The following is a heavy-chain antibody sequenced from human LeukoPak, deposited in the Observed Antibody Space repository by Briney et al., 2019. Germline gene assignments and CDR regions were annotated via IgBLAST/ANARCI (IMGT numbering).Heavy chain of an antibody. CDR1: GYTFTSYY. Sequence: ASVKVSCKASGYTFTSYYMHWVRQAPGQGLEWMGIINPSGGSTSYAQKFQGRVTMTRDTPTSTVYMDLSSLRSEDTAVYYCVRERERGTYFIWGQGTLVTVSS. CDR3: VRERERGTYFI. CDR2: INPSGGST. D-gene: IGHD3-10*01. J-gene: IGHJ4*02. V-gene: IGHV1-46*01.